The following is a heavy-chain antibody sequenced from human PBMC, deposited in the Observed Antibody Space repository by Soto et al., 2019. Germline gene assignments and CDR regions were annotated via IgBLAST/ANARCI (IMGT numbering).Heavy chain of an antibody. D-gene: IGHD3-10*01. CDR2: IYYSGST. V-gene: IGHV4-59*01. CDR3: ARDSGRGLWAFDI. CDR1: GGSISSYY. Sequence: SETLSLTCTVSGGSISSYYWSWIRQPPGKGLEWIGYIYYSGSTNYNPSLKSRVTISVDTSKNQFSLKLSSVTAADTAVYYCARDSGRGLWAFDIWGQGTMVTVSS. J-gene: IGHJ3*02.